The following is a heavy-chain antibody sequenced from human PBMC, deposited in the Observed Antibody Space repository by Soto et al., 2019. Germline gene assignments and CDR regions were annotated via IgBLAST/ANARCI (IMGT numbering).Heavy chain of an antibody. CDR1: GGSFSGYY. D-gene: IGHD3-3*01. J-gene: IGHJ4*02. CDR3: TRGLLFADVAGAPPDI. V-gene: IGHV4-34*01. CDR2: INHSGST. Sequence: SETLSLTCAVYGGSFSGYYWSWIRQPPGRGLEWIGEINHSGSTNYNPSLKSRSTISRDNAKNSLSLHMNSLRPEDTGVYYCTRGLLFADVAGAPPDIWGRGTLVTVSS.